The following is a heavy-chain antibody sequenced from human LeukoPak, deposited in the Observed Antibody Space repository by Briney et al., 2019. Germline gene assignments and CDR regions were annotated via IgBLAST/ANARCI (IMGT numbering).Heavy chain of an antibody. CDR3: ARDGSPELYYYDSSATGYYMDV. Sequence: ASVKVSCKASGYTFTSYGISWVRQAPGQGLVWMGWISAYNGNTNYAQKLRGRVTMTTDTSTSTAYMELRSLRSDDTAVYYCARDGSPELYYYDSSATGYYMDVRVKGTKVTVSS. CDR2: ISAYNGNT. CDR1: GYTFTSYG. D-gene: IGHD3-22*01. J-gene: IGHJ6*03. V-gene: IGHV1-18*01.